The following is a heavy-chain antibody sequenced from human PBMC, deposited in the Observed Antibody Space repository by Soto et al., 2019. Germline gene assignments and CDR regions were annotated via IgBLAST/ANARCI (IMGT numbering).Heavy chain of an antibody. Sequence: QEHLVQSGAEVKKPGASVTVSCQASGYLFSTYSVNWVRHAPGQALQWMGVIDPSDGSTSYAQHSQDRTTLTSDTASRTVFLGLTSLPFDDTAISYCTQGFVTRQLPNHVNSGMDVWGQGTTVTVSS. CDR3: TQGFVTRQLPNHVNSGMDV. V-gene: IGHV1-46*01. J-gene: IGHJ6*02. CDR1: GYLFSTYS. D-gene: IGHD6-6*01. CDR2: IDPSDGST.